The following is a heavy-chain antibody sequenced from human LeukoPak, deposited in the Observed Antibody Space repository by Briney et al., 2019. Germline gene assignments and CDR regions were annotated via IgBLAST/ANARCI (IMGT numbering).Heavy chain of an antibody. J-gene: IGHJ6*02. Sequence: GGSLRLSCAASGFTFSSYWMSWVRQAPGKGLEWVANIKQDGSEKYYVDSVKGRFTISRDNAKNSLYLQMNSLRAEDTAVYFCARDDYSTAPFYNYGMDVWGQGTTVTVS. V-gene: IGHV3-7*01. CDR3: ARDDYSTAPFYNYGMDV. D-gene: IGHD4/OR15-4a*01. CDR2: IKQDGSEK. CDR1: GFTFSSYW.